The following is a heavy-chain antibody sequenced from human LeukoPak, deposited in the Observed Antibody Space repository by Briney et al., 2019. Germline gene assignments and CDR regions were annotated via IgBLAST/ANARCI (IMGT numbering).Heavy chain of an antibody. J-gene: IGHJ4*02. CDR3: ATYYDTSGYKFNY. Sequence: SGTLSLTCTVSGGSISNNNWWSWVRQPPGKGPEWIGEIFHDGSTNYNPSLRSRLTISIDKSKNQFSLKLTSVTAADTAVYYCATYYDTSGYKFNYWGQGTLVTVSS. CDR1: GGSISNNNW. CDR2: IFHDGST. D-gene: IGHD3-22*01. V-gene: IGHV4-4*02.